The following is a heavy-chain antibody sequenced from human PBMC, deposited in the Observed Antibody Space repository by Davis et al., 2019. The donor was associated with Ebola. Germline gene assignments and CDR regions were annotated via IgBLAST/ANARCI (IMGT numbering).Heavy chain of an antibody. J-gene: IGHJ3*02. CDR1: GFTFSSHT. Sequence: GESLKISCAASGFTFSSHTMHWVRQAPGKGLEWVAVTSSDGSTKYYADSVKGRFTISLDNSRNTPYLQMNSLKAEGTAVYYCARVRAWAPGPTVGSEVTYDNALDIWGQGTVVTVSS. CDR3: ARVRAWAPGPTVGSEVTYDNALDI. D-gene: IGHD3-22*01. V-gene: IGHV3-30*04. CDR2: TSSDGSTK.